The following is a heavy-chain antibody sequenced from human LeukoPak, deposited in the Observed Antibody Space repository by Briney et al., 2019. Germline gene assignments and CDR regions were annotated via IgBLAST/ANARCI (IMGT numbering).Heavy chain of an antibody. V-gene: IGHV3-33*01. CDR3: AREGLLWFGELLPNWFDP. CDR2: IWYDGSNK. Sequence: GRSLRLSCAASGFTFSSYGMHWVRQAPGKGLEWVAVIWYDGSNKYYADSVKGRFTISRDNSKNTLYLQMNSLRAEDTAVYYCAREGLLWFGELLPNWFDPWGQGTLVTVSS. CDR1: GFTFSSYG. J-gene: IGHJ5*02. D-gene: IGHD3-10*01.